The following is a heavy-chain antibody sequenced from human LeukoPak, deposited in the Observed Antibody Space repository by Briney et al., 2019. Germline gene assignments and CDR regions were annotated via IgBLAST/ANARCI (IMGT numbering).Heavy chain of an antibody. V-gene: IGHV3-23*01. D-gene: IGHD4/OR15-4a*01. CDR1: GFTFSSYA. CDR2: ISGSGGST. CDR3: AKGPPDYGTGDY. J-gene: IGHJ4*02. Sequence: GGSLRLSCAASGFTFSSYAMSWVRQAPGKGLEWVSAISGSGGSTYYADSVKGRFTISRDNSKNTLYLQMNSLRAADTAVSYCAKGPPDYGTGDYWGQGTLVTVSS.